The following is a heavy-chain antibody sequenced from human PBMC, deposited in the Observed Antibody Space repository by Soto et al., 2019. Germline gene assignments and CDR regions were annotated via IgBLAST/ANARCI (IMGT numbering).Heavy chain of an antibody. CDR3: ARGYDVWSGSYYMDV. V-gene: IGHV1-46*03. CDR1: GYTFTSYY. Sequence: QVQLVQSGAEVKKPGASVKVSCKASGYTFTSYYMHWVRQAPGQGLEWRGIINPSGGSTSYAQKFQGGVTMTRDTTTSSVYMELSSMRSEDTAVYYCARGYDVWSGSYYMDVWVKATTVTVSS. D-gene: IGHD3-3*01. J-gene: IGHJ6*03. CDR2: INPSGGST.